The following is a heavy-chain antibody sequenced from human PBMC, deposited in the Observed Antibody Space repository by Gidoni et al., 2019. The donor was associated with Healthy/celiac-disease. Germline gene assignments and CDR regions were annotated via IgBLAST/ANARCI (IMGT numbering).Heavy chain of an antibody. CDR2: ISGSGGST. CDR1: SYA. CDR3: AKDLIPMVRAEYYYYYGMDV. J-gene: IGHJ6*02. D-gene: IGHD3-10*01. Sequence: SYAMSWVRQAPGKGLEWVSAISGSGGSTYYADSVKGRFTISRDNSKNTLYLQMNSLRTEGTAVYYCAKDLIPMVRAEYYYYYGMDVWGQGTTVTVSS. V-gene: IGHV3-23*01.